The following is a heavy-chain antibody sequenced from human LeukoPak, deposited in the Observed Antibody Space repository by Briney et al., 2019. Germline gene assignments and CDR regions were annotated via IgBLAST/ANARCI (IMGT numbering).Heavy chain of an antibody. D-gene: IGHD5-18*01. CDR1: GGSISSYY. CDR2: TYYGGSI. Sequence: PSETLSLTCTVSGGSISSYYWSWIRQPPGKGLEWIGSTYYGGSINYNPSFKSRVTISVDTSENQFSLKLSSVTAADTAVYYCARHAALDTKRGWNNHNWFDPWGQGTLVTVSS. J-gene: IGHJ5*02. V-gene: IGHV4-59*08. CDR3: ARHAALDTKRGWNNHNWFDP.